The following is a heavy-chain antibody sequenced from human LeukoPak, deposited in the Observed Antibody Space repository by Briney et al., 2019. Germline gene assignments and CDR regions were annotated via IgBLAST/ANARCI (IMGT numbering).Heavy chain of an antibody. J-gene: IGHJ4*02. D-gene: IGHD3-9*01. CDR3: ARRDAVYFVWLLAGGGGDD. Sequence: SETLSLTCTVSGGSISSSSFYWGWIRQPPGKGLEWIGSIYYSGSTYYNPSLKSRVTISVDTSKNQFSLKLSSVTAADTAVYYWARRDAVYFVWLLAGGGGDDWGQGTLVTVSS. CDR2: IYYSGST. CDR1: GGSISSSSFY. V-gene: IGHV4-39*01.